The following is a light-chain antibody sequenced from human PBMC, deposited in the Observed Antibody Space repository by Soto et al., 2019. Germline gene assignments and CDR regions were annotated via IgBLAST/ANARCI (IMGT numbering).Light chain of an antibody. Sequence: EIVMTQSPATLSLSPGERATLSRRASESVSTNLAWYQQKAGQAPRLLIYGASTRATGIPARFSGSGSGTEFTLTISSLQSEDFAVYYCQQYSIWRTFGQGTKVDIK. CDR3: QQYSIWRT. V-gene: IGKV3-15*01. J-gene: IGKJ1*01. CDR1: ESVSTN. CDR2: GAS.